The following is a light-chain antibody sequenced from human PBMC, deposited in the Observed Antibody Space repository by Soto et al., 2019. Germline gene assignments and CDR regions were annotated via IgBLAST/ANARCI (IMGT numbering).Light chain of an antibody. V-gene: IGKV3-11*01. J-gene: IGKJ5*01. CDR2: DAS. CDR1: QTVSSY. CDR3: QQRRP. Sequence: EIVLTQSPATLSLSPGERATLSCRASQTVSSYLAWYQQKPGQAPRLLDYDASDRATGIPARFSGSGSGSDFPLTISSLEPEDFAVYYCQQRRPFCQRTRLQI.